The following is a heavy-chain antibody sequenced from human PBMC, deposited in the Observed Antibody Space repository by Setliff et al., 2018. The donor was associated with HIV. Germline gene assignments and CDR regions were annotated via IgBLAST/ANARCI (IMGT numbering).Heavy chain of an antibody. V-gene: IGHV1-8*02. Sequence: ASVKVSCKASGYTFTSNHIHWVRRATGQGLEWMGWMNPNTGVAGYALKFQGRVTMTRDTSISTAYMELSSLTSEDPAVYWCASGKGVGGVIITGGLDVWGKGTTVTVS. CDR2: MNPNTGVA. CDR3: ASGKGVGGVIITGGLDV. J-gene: IGHJ6*03. CDR1: GYTFTSNH. D-gene: IGHD3-10*01.